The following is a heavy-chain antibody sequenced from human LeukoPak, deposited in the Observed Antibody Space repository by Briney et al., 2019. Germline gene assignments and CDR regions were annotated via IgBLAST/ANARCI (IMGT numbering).Heavy chain of an antibody. J-gene: IGHJ4*02. D-gene: IGHD4-17*01. CDR3: ARDAGDYGDYVSEFDY. V-gene: IGHV1-2*02. Sequence: ASVKVSCKASGYTFTGYYMHWVRQAPAQGLEWMGWINPNSGGTNYAQKFQGRVTMTRDTSISTAYMELSRLRSDDTAVYYCARDAGDYGDYVSEFDYWGQGTLVTVSS. CDR2: INPNSGGT. CDR1: GYTFTGYY.